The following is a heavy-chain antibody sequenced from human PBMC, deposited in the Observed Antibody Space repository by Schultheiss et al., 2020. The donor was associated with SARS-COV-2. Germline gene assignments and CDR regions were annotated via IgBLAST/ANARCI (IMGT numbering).Heavy chain of an antibody. J-gene: IGHJ4*02. D-gene: IGHD3-10*01. CDR3: ARGGQLWFRESSIDY. V-gene: IGHV4-59*08. Sequence: SETLSLTCTVSGGSISSYYWSWIRQPPGKGLEWIGYIYYSGSTNYNPSLKSRVTISVDTSKNQFSLKLSSVTAADTAVYYCARGGQLWFRESSIDYWGQGTLVTVSS. CDR2: IYYSGST. CDR1: GGSISSYY.